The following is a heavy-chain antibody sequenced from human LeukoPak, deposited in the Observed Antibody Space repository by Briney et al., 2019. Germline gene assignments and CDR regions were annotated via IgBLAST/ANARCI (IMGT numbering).Heavy chain of an antibody. J-gene: IGHJ6*02. CDR3: ARRSVDYGMDV. CDR1: GFSLISYW. CDR2: IYPFNSDI. Sequence: GESLKISCKVSGFSLISYWIGWVRQMPGRGLEWMGIIYPFNSDIRYSPSSQGQVTVSFDKSTSTAYLQWSSLKASDTAIYYCARRSVDYGMDVWGLGTTVTVSS. V-gene: IGHV5-51*01.